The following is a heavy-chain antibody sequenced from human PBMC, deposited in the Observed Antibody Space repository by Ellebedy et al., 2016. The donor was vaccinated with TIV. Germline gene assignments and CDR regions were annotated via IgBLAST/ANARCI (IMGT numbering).Heavy chain of an antibody. D-gene: IGHD2-2*01. CDR2: ISSSGSYI. J-gene: IGHJ4*02. V-gene: IGHV3-21*01. Sequence: GESLKISXAASGFTFNSYTMNWVRQAPGKGLDWVSSISSSGSYIYYADSVRGRFTISRDNAKNSLYLQMNSLRAEDTAVYYCARVEPFYCSSTSCKNLGSDYWGQGTLVTVSS. CDR1: GFTFNSYT. CDR3: ARVEPFYCSSTSCKNLGSDY.